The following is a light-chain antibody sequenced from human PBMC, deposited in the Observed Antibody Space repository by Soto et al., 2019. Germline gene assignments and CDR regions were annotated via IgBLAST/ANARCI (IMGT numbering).Light chain of an antibody. CDR2: DAS. Sequence: IQMTQTPSTLSASVGTRVAITCRAIQSISSWLAWYQQKPGKAPKLLIYDASSLESGVPSRFSGSGSGTEFTLTISSLQPDDFATYYCQQYNSYSPGWTFGQGTNVDI. CDR3: QQYNSYSPGWT. J-gene: IGKJ1*01. CDR1: QSISSW. V-gene: IGKV1-5*01.